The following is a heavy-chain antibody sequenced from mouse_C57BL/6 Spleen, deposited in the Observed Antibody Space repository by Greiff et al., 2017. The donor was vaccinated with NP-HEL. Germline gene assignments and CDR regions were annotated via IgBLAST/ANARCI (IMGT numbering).Heavy chain of an antibody. Sequence: QVQLQQPGAELVRPGASVKLSCKASGYTFTSYWMHWVKQRPGQGLEWIGMIHPNSGSTNYNEKFKSKATLTVDKSSSTAYMQLSSLTSEDSAVYYCARGIYYDYDSFAYWGQGTLVTVSA. CDR1: GYTFTSYW. V-gene: IGHV1-64*01. D-gene: IGHD2-4*01. CDR3: ARGIYYDYDSFAY. J-gene: IGHJ3*01. CDR2: IHPNSGST.